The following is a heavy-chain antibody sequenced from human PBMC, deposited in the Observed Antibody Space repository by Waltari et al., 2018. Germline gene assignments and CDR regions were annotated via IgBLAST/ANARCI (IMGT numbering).Heavy chain of an antibody. J-gene: IGHJ6*03. CDR2: ISYDGSNK. V-gene: IGHV3-30-3*01. CDR1: VFTFSISA. Sequence: QVQLVESGVGVVQPGRSLSLSCAVSVFTFSISAMPWVRQAPGKGLEWVAVISYDGSNKYYADSVKGRFTISRDNSKNTLYLQMNSLRAEDTAVYYCARDNNYYYYYMDVWGKGTTVTISS. CDR3: ARDNNYYYYYMDV.